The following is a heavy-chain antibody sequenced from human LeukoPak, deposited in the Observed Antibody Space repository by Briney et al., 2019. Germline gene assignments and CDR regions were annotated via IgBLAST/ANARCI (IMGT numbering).Heavy chain of an antibody. V-gene: IGHV3-30*02. CDR2: IRFDGSDK. CDR1: GFTFTYFG. CDR3: ATELAYCGGDCFGAFDI. D-gene: IGHD2-21*02. J-gene: IGHJ3*02. Sequence: GGSLRLSCAASGFTFTYFGMHWVRQAPGKGLEWGAFIRFDGSDKYYADSVKGRFTISRDNSKNTLYVQMNSLRAEDTAVYYCATELAYCGGDCFGAFDIWGQGTMVTVSS.